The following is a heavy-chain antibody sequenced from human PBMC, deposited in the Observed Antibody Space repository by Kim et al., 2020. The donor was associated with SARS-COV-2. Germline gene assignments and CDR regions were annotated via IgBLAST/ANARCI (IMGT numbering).Heavy chain of an antibody. CDR2: ITAGGANT. CDR3: SKRAGVS. V-gene: IGHV3-23*01. D-gene: IGHD3-10*01. Sequence: GGSLRLSCAASGFTFSSYTMSWVRQAPGKGLECVSVITAGGANTYYADSVKGRFTISRDDSKNTVYLQMNSLRADDTALYYCSKRAGVSWGQGTMVTAS. J-gene: IGHJ3*01. CDR1: GFTFSSYT.